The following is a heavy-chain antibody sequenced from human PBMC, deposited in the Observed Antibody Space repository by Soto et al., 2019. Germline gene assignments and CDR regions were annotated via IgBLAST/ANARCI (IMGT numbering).Heavy chain of an antibody. V-gene: IGHV1-18*01. CDR2: ISAYNGNT. D-gene: IGHD2-15*01. J-gene: IGHJ6*02. Sequence: ASVKVSCKASGYTFTSYGISWVRQAPGQGLEWMGWISAYNGNTNYAQKLQGRVTMTTDTSTSTAYMELRSLRSDDTAVYYCARALVVVAATGVYYYYGMDVWGQGTTVTVSS. CDR1: GYTFTSYG. CDR3: ARALVVVAATGVYYYYGMDV.